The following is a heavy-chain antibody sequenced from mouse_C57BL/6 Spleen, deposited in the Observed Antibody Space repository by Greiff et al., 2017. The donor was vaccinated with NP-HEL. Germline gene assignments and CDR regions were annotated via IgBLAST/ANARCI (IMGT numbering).Heavy chain of an antibody. V-gene: IGHV1-18*01. J-gene: IGHJ2*01. D-gene: IGHD4-1*01. CDR1: GYTFTDYN. Sequence: VQLQQSGPELVKPGASVKIPCKASGYTFTDYNMDWVKQSHGKSLEWIGDINPNNGGTIYNQKFKGKATLTVDKSSSTAYMELRSLTSEDTAVYYCARSELTGNYFDYWGQDTTLTVSS. CDR2: INPNNGGT. CDR3: ARSELTGNYFDY.